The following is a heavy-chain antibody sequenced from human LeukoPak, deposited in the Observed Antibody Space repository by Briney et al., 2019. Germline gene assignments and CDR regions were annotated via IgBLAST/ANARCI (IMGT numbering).Heavy chain of an antibody. CDR3: ARHVSPRAGILYYYYYMDV. Sequence: SETLSLTCTVSGGSISSYYWSWIRQPPGKGLEWIGYIYYSGSTNYNPSLKSRVTISVDTSKNQFSLKLSSVTAADTAVYYCARHVSPRAGILYYYYYMDVWSKGTTVTISS. CDR2: IYYSGST. V-gene: IGHV4-59*08. J-gene: IGHJ6*03. D-gene: IGHD6-19*01. CDR1: GGSISSYY.